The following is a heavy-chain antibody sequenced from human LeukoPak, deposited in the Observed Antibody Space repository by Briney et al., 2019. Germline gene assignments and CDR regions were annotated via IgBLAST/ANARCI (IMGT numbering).Heavy chain of an antibody. CDR1: GGTFSSYA. V-gene: IGHV1-69*01. D-gene: IGHD6-13*01. J-gene: IGHJ5*02. CDR2: IIPIFGTA. Sequence: SVKVSFKASGGTFSSYAISWVRQAPGQGLEWMGGIIPIFGTANYAQKFQGRVTITADESTSTAYMELSSLRSEDTAVYYCARPHLAAAGTWMNRFDPWGQGTLVTVSS. CDR3: ARPHLAAAGTWMNRFDP.